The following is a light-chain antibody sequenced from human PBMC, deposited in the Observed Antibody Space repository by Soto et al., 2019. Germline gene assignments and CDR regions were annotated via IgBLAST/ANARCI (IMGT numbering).Light chain of an antibody. CDR1: SSDVGAYTY. J-gene: IGLJ2*01. V-gene: IGLV2-14*01. CDR3: SSYTTSNTLV. CDR2: EVS. Sequence: QSALTQPASVSGSPGQSITISCTGTSSDVGAYTYVSWYLQHAGKARQLMIFEVSDRPSGVSNRFSGSKSGNTPSLTISGLQAEDEADYYSSSYTTSNTLVFSGGTKLTVL.